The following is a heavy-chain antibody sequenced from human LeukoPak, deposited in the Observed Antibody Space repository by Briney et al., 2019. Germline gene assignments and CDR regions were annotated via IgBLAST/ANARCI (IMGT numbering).Heavy chain of an antibody. CDR2: ISWNSGSI. D-gene: IGHD5-12*01. J-gene: IGHJ4*02. Sequence: GGSLRLSCAASGFTFDDYAMHWVRQAPGKGLEWVSGISWNSGSIGYADSVKGRFTISRDNAKNSLYLQMNSLSAEDTALYYCAKDSYSGYEGLFDYWGQGTLVTVSS. CDR1: GFTFDDYA. V-gene: IGHV3-9*01. CDR3: AKDSYSGYEGLFDY.